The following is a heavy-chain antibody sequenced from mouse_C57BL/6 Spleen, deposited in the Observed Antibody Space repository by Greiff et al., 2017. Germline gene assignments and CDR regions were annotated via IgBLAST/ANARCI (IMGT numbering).Heavy chain of an antibody. V-gene: IGHV1-78*01. D-gene: IGHD2-13*01. CDR2: IYPRDGST. CDR3: ARDDCGGAMED. Sequence: VQLQESDAELVKPGASVKISCKASGYTFTDHSIHWMKQRPGQGLEWIGYIYPRDGSTKYNEKFKGKATLTADKSASTAYMQLNSLTCEDSAVYVCARDDCGGAMEDWGQGTTVTVAS. J-gene: IGHJ4*01. CDR1: GYTFTDHS.